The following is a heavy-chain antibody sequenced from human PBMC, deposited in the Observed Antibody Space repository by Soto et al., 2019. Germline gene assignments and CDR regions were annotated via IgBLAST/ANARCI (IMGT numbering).Heavy chain of an antibody. V-gene: IGHV1-3*05. J-gene: IGHJ6*02. Sequence: QVQLVQSGAEEKKPGASVKVSCKASGYAFSSYAMHWVRQAPGQRLEWMGWINIGSGNTEYSQNFQDRITITRDTSDSTVYMELSGLRSEDTAVYSCARDGGDCGYRLAYYYYIGMDVWGQGTAVTVSS. D-gene: IGHD2-21*02. CDR1: GYAFSSYA. CDR3: ARDGGDCGYRLAYYYYIGMDV. CDR2: INIGSGNT.